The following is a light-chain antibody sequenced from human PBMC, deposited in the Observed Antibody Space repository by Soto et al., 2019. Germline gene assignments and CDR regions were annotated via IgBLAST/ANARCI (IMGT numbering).Light chain of an antibody. V-gene: IGLV2-23*02. Sequence: QSALTQPASVSGAPGQSITISCAGTGSDVGAYNLVSWYQQHPGKATKLIICEVNTRPSGISNRFSGSKSGDTASLTISGLQAEDEADYFCCSYAGTVAYVFGTGTKLTVL. CDR2: EVN. CDR3: CSYAGTVAYV. J-gene: IGLJ1*01. CDR1: GSDVGAYNL.